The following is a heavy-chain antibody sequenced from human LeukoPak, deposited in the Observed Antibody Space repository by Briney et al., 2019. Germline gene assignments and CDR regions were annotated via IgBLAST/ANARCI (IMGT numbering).Heavy chain of an antibody. CDR2: TYYSGRT. V-gene: IGHV4-31*03. CDR1: GGSISSEGYY. D-gene: IGHD3-3*01. Sequence: SQTLSHTRTVSGGSISSEGYYWSRIRQHPGKGLEWIGYTYYSGRTYYNPPLKSRVTRSVDTSKNQFCLKLSSVTAADTAVYYCARISPITIFGVVILFDYWGQGTLVTVSS. J-gene: IGHJ4*02. CDR3: ARISPITIFGVVILFDY.